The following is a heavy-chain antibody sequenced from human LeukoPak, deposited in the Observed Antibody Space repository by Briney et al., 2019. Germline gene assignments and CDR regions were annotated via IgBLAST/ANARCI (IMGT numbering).Heavy chain of an antibody. D-gene: IGHD3-3*01. CDR1: GGSISSYY. J-gene: IGHJ5*02. CDR3: ARLTNFGGGWFDP. V-gene: IGHV4-59*08. Sequence: SETLSLTCTVSGGSISSYYCAWIRQPPGKGLEWIGYIDYSGRTNYNPSLRSRATMSIDTSKNQFSLKLSSVIAADTAMYYCARLTNFGGGWFDPWGQGTLVTVSS. CDR2: IDYSGRT.